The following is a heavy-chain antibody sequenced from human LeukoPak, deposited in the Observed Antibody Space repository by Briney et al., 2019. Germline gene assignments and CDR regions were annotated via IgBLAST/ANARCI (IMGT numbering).Heavy chain of an antibody. D-gene: IGHD3-16*02. Sequence: PSETLSLTCTVSGGSISSYSYYWSWIRQPPGKGLEWIAEINHSGSTNYNPSLKSRVTISVDTSKNQFSLKLRYMTAADTAVYYCARHQISDDISGTYHYIRAFDFWGQGTMVTVSS. CDR1: GGSISSYSYY. J-gene: IGHJ3*01. CDR3: ARHQISDDISGTYHYIRAFDF. CDR2: INHSGST. V-gene: IGHV4-39*01.